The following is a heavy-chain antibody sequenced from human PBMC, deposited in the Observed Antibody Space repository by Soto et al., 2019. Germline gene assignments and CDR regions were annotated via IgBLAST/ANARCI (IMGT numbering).Heavy chain of an antibody. D-gene: IGHD1-26*01. J-gene: IGHJ3*02. CDR3: AKEFQWELHAFDI. V-gene: IGHV3-30*02. CDR1: GFTFSAYG. Sequence: LRLSCAASGFTFSAYGMHWVRQAPGKGLEWVAVMGNDGITTFYADSVKGRLTISRDNSKNTLFLQMNSLRADDTAVYYCAKEFQWELHAFDIWGQGTMVTVSS. CDR2: MGNDGITT.